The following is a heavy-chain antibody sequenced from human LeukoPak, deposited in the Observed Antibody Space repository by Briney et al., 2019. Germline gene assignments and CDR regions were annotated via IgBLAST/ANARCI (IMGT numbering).Heavy chain of an antibody. Sequence: GGSLRLSCAASGFTFSSYSMNWVRQAPGKGLEWVSAISGSGGSTYYADSVKGRFTISRDNSKNTLYLQMNSLRAEDTAVYYCAKDQHYYDSSGFDYWGQGTLVTVSS. D-gene: IGHD3-22*01. CDR2: ISGSGGST. V-gene: IGHV3-23*01. J-gene: IGHJ4*02. CDR1: GFTFSSYS. CDR3: AKDQHYYDSSGFDY.